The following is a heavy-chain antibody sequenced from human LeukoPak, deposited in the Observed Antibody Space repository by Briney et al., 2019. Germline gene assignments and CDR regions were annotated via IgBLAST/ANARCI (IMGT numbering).Heavy chain of an antibody. Sequence: GASVKVSCKASGYTFTGYYMHWVRQAPGQGLEWMGWINPNSGGTNYAQKFQGRVTMTRDTSISTAYMELSRLTSDDTAVYYCARGGQIYDYVWGSYLEYWGQGTLVTVSS. J-gene: IGHJ4*02. D-gene: IGHD3-16*02. CDR3: ARGGQIYDYVWGSYLEY. V-gene: IGHV1-2*02. CDR2: INPNSGGT. CDR1: GYTFTGYY.